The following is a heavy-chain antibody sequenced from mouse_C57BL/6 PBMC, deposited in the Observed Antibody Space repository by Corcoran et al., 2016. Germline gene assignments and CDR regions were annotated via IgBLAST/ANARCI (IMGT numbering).Heavy chain of an antibody. Sequence: QVQLQQSGAELVKPGASVKISCKASGYAFSSYWMNWVKQRPGKGLEWIGQIYPGDGDTNYNGKFKGKATQTADKSSSTAYMQLSSLTSEDSAVYFCARSPLTAQAPFAYWCQGTLVTVSA. CDR2: IYPGDGDT. D-gene: IGHD3-2*02. J-gene: IGHJ3*01. CDR3: ARSPLTAQAPFAY. V-gene: IGHV1-80*01. CDR1: GYAFSSYW.